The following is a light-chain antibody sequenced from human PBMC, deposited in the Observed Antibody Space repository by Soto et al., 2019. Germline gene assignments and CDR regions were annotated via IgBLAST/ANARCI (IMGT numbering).Light chain of an antibody. CDR2: GAS. Sequence: TVMTQSPAILSASPGERVTLSCRASERVNTNLAWYQQKPGQGPRLLVYGASTRATGIPARFSGSGSGTEFALTISSLQSEDFAVYHCQQYNNWPPAFGQGTKVEMK. J-gene: IGKJ1*01. CDR3: QQYNNWPPA. CDR1: ERVNTN. V-gene: IGKV3-15*01.